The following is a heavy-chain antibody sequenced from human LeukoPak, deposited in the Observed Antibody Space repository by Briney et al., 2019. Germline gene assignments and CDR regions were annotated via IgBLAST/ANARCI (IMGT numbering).Heavy chain of an antibody. Sequence: SETLSLTCTVSGGAISNDNFYWGWIRQPPGKGLEWIGSINYSAITYYNPSLKSRVTISLDTSKTQFSLKLSCVTAADTAVYYCARLSDYWRQGTLVTVSS. CDR3: ARLSDY. CDR1: GGAISNDNFY. J-gene: IGHJ4*02. CDR2: INYSAIT. V-gene: IGHV4-39*01.